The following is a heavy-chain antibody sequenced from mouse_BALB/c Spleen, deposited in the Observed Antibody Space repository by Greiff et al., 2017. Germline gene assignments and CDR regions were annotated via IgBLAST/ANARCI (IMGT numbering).Heavy chain of an antibody. CDR2: INPSTGYT. J-gene: IGHJ2*01. D-gene: IGHD2-2*01. CDR1: GYTFTSYW. CDR3: ARSVYYGYDGGDY. V-gene: IGHV1-4*01. Sequence: VQLQQSGTVLARPGASVKMSCKASGYTFTSYWMHWVKQRPGQGLEWIGYINPSTGYTEYNQKFKDKATLTADKSSSTAYMQLSSLTSEDSAVYYCARSVYYGYDGGDYWGQGTTLTVSS.